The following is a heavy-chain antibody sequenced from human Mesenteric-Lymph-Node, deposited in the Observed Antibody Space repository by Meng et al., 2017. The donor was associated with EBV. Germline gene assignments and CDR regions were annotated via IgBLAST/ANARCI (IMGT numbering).Heavy chain of an antibody. V-gene: IGHV4-39*07. CDR1: GGSISSSSYY. Sequence: QVQVQESGPGLEKPSETLSLTCTVSGGSISSSSYYWGWIRQPPGKGLEWIGTIYYSGSTYYSPSLKSRAIISVDTSKNQFSLKLSSVTAADTAVYYCARDIRGYNYQFYFDYWGQGTLVTVSS. J-gene: IGHJ4*02. D-gene: IGHD5-18*01. CDR3: ARDIRGYNYQFYFDY. CDR2: IYYSGST.